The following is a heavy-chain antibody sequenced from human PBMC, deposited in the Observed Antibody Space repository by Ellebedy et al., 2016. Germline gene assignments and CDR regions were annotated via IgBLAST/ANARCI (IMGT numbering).Heavy chain of an antibody. CDR1: GFTFSISG. CDR2: ISRGREA. J-gene: IGHJ4*02. CDR3: SRDGSEWSRDY. V-gene: IGHV3-21*01. Sequence: GESLKISXAASGFTFSISGMTWVRQRPGKGLEWVATISRGREAYYADPFKGRFIISRDNDMNSVYFQLNSLRVEDTAVYYCSRDGSEWSRDYWGQGTLVTVSS. D-gene: IGHD3-3*01.